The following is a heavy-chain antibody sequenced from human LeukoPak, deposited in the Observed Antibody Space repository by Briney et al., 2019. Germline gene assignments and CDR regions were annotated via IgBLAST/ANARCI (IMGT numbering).Heavy chain of an antibody. V-gene: IGHV1-2*02. CDR3: ATALGGWYFDY. J-gene: IGHJ4*02. CDR1: GYTFTSYF. CDR2: INPNSGGT. Sequence: ASVKVSCKASGYTFTSYFMHWVRQAPGQGLEWMGWINPNSGGTNYAQNFQGRVTMTRDTSISTAYMELSRLRSDDTAVYYCATALGGWYFDYWGQGTLVTVSS. D-gene: IGHD6-19*01.